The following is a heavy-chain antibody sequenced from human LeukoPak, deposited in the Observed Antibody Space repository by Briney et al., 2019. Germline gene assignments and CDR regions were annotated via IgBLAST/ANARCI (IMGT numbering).Heavy chain of an antibody. D-gene: IGHD1-26*01. J-gene: IGHJ4*02. CDR2: IYYSGST. CDR3: ARTDPLVGATVFDY. Sequence: ASETLSLTCTVSGGSISSYYWSWIRQPPGKGLEWIGYIYYSGSTNYNPSLKSRVTISVDTSKNQFSLKLSSVTAADTAVYYCARTDPLVGATVFDYWGQGTLVTVSS. CDR1: GGSISSYY. V-gene: IGHV4-59*08.